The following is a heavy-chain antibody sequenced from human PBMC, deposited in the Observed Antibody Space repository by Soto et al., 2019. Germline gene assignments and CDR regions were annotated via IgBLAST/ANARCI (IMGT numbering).Heavy chain of an antibody. CDR3: ARDRGVTTMDPASDGSPQMVY. CDR1: GGTFSSYA. D-gene: IGHD4-4*01. J-gene: IGHJ4*02. Sequence: QVQLVQSGAEVKKPGSSVKVSCKASGGTFSSYAISWVRQAPGQGLEWMGGIIPIFGTANYAQKFQGRVTITADESTGTAYMELSRLRSEDTAVYYCARDRGVTTMDPASDGSPQMVYWGQGTLVTVSS. V-gene: IGHV1-69*12. CDR2: IIPIFGTA.